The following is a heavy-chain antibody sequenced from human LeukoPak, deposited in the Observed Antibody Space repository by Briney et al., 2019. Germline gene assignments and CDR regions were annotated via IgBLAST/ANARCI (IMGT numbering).Heavy chain of an antibody. D-gene: IGHD3-16*01. CDR1: GFTFSSYT. J-gene: IGHJ3*02. CDR3: ARDRLGTYAFDI. Sequence: GGSLRLSCAASGFTFSSYTMNWVRQAPGKGLEWVSVIYSGGSTYYADSVKGRFTISRDNSKNTLYLQMNSLRAEDTAVYYCARDRLGTYAFDIWGQGTMVTVSS. V-gene: IGHV3-66*01. CDR2: IYSGGST.